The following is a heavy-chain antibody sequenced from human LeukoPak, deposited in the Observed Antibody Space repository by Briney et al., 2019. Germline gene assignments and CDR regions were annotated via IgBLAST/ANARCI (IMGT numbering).Heavy chain of an antibody. CDR2: IYPGDSDT. J-gene: IGHJ4*02. V-gene: IGHV5-51*01. CDR1: GYRFTSYW. CDR3: ARQDDILTGLDY. D-gene: IGHD3-9*01. Sequence: GECLKISCKGSGYRFTSYWIGWVRQMPGRGLEWMGIIYPGDSDTRYSPSFQGQVTILADKSTSTAYLQWSSLKASDTAMYYCARQDDILTGLDYWGQGTLVTVSS.